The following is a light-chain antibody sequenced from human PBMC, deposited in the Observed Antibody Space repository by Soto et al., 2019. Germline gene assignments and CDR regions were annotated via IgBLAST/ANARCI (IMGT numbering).Light chain of an antibody. CDR2: DAS. CDR1: RSISDW. V-gene: IGKV1-39*01. Sequence: DIQMTQSPSTLSASVGDRVTITCRASRSISDWLAWYQQKPGKAPELLIFDASSLKSGVPSRFSGSGSGTDFTLTISSLQPEDFATYYCQQSYSTPWTFGQGTKVDIK. CDR3: QQSYSTPWT. J-gene: IGKJ1*01.